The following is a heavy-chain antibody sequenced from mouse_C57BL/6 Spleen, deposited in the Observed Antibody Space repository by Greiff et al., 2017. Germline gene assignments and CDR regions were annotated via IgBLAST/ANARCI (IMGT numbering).Heavy chain of an antibody. CDR3: ATPYGNFAMDY. CDR2: IDPEDGET. J-gene: IGHJ4*01. Sequence: EVKLMESGAELVKPGASVKLSCTASGFNINDYYMHWVKQRTEQGLEWIGRIDPEDGETKYAPKFQGKATITADTSSNTAYLQLSSLTSEDTAVYYCATPYGNFAMDYWGQGTSVTVSS. V-gene: IGHV14-2*01. D-gene: IGHD2-1*01. CDR1: GFNINDYY.